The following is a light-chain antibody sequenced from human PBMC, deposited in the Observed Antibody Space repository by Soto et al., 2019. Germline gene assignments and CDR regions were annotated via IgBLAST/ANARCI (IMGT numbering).Light chain of an antibody. CDR2: AAS. V-gene: IGKV1-6*01. CDR1: QDVRNY. Sequence: AIQMTQSSSSLSASVGDRVTISCRASQDVRNYLGWYQQKPGKAPKLLIYAASTLQSGVPSRFSGSGSGTDFTLTISSLQPEDFASYFCLQDYGFPWTFGQGTKVEVK. J-gene: IGKJ1*01. CDR3: LQDYGFPWT.